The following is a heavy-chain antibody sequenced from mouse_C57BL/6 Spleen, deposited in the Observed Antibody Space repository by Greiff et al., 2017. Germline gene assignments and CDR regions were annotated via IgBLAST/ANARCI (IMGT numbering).Heavy chain of an antibody. CDR3: ARSGWENYFDY. CDR1: GYAFSSYW. CDR2: IYPGDGDT. J-gene: IGHJ2*01. D-gene: IGHD1-1*02. Sequence: VQLQQSGAELVKPGASVKISCKASGYAFSSYWMNWVKQRPGKGLEWIGQIYPGDGDTNYNGKFKGKATLTADKSSSTAYMQLRSLTSEDSAVYFCARSGWENYFDYWGQGTTLTVSS. V-gene: IGHV1-80*01.